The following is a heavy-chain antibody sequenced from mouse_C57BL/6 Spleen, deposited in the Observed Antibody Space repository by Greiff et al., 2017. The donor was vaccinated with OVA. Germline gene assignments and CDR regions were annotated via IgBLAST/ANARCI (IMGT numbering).Heavy chain of an antibody. CDR2: IDPSDSYT. D-gene: IGHD2-3*01. CDR3: ARIYDGPPGGYFDV. V-gene: IGHV1-50*01. J-gene: IGHJ1*03. Sequence: QVQLQQPGAELVKPGASVKLSCKASGYTFTSYWMQWVKQRPGQGLEWIGEIDPSDSYTNYNQKFKGKATLTVDTSSSTAYMQLSSLTSEDSAVYYCARIYDGPPGGYFDVWGTGTTVTVSS. CDR1: GYTFTSYW.